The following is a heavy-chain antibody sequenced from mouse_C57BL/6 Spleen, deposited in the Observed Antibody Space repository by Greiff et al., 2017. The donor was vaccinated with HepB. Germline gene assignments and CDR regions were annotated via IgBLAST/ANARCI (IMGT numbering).Heavy chain of an antibody. CDR2: IYPRSGNT. D-gene: IGHD2-3*01. V-gene: IGHV1-81*01. CDR3: ARLGDGYLGAY. J-gene: IGHJ3*01. CDR1: GYTFTSYG. Sequence: QVQLQQSGAELARPGASVKLSCKASGYTFTSYGISWVKQRTGQGLEWIGEIYPRSGNTYYNEKFKGKATLTADKSSSTAYMELRSLTSEDSAVYFCARLGDGYLGAYWGQGTLVTVSA.